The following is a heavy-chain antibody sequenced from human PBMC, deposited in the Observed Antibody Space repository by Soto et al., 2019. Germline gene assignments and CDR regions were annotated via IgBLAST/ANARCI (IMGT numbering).Heavy chain of an antibody. D-gene: IGHD6-19*01. CDR3: ATGQVAGPQADAAYLEY. V-gene: IGHV4-31*03. J-gene: IGHJ4*01. CDR2: IDPTGGD. CDR1: GYSVSSGNFY. Sequence: PSETLSLTCSVSGYSVSSGNFYWSWIRQHPGKGLEWLGFIDPTGGDHYNPSLKSRLNILIDTSNNQFSLRLNSVTAADTAVYYCATGQVAGPQADAAYLEYWGLGLLVTRSS.